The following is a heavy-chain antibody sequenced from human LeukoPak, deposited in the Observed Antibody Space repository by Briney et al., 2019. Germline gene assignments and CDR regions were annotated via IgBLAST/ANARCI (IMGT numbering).Heavy chain of an antibody. Sequence: GGSLRLSCTVSGFTVSSNSMSWVRQAPGKGLEWVSFIYSDNTHYSDSVKGRFTISRDNSKNTLYLQMNSLRAEDTAVYYCAKGGVAVAGTPDYMDVWGKGTTVTVSS. CDR3: AKGGVAVAGTPDYMDV. CDR1: GFTVSSNS. J-gene: IGHJ6*03. V-gene: IGHV3-66*03. CDR2: IYSDNT. D-gene: IGHD6-19*01.